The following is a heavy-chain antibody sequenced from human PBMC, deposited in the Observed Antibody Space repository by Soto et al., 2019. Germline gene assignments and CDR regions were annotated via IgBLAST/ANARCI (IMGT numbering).Heavy chain of an antibody. Sequence: EVHLLESGGGLVQPGGSLRLSCAASGFTFSMSAMSWVRQAPGKGLEWVSTTGLNGRTTYYADSVKGRFTVSRDNSKNTLHLQMNSLRAEDTAVYYCATVHSTSRSFDYWGQGTLVTVSS. V-gene: IGHV3-23*01. CDR3: ATVHSTSRSFDY. J-gene: IGHJ4*02. CDR1: GFTFSMSA. D-gene: IGHD2-2*01. CDR2: TGLNGRTT.